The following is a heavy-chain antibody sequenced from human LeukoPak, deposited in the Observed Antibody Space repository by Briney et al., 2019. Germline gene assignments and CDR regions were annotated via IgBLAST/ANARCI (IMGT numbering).Heavy chain of an antibody. J-gene: IGHJ6*03. Sequence: PSETLSLTCAVYGGSFGGYYWSWIRQPPGKGLEWIGEVNHSGDTNYNPSLKSRVTISVDTSKNQFSLKLSSVTAADTSVYYCARGDPKTVVQGVLGIKYHYYYMDVWGKGTTVTVSS. CDR2: VNHSGDT. CDR3: ARGDPKTVVQGVLGIKYHYYYMDV. D-gene: IGHD3-10*01. V-gene: IGHV4-34*01. CDR1: GGSFGGYY.